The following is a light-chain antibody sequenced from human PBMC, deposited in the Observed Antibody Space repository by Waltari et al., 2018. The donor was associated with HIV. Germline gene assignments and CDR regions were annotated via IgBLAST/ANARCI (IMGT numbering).Light chain of an antibody. Sequence: DIEMTQSPSTLPLSLGDRVTITCRASQTISSSLAWYQQRPGTDPKLLIYKASSLEDGVPSRFSGSGSGTEFTLTISSLQPDDIAVYFCQQYSAFPFTFGQGTKLEI. J-gene: IGKJ2*01. CDR2: KAS. V-gene: IGKV1-5*03. CDR1: QTISSS. CDR3: QQYSAFPFT.